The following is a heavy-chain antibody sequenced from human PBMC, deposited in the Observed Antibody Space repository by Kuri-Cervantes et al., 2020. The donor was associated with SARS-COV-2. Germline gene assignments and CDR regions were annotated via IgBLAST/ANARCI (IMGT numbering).Heavy chain of an antibody. CDR1: GDSVTGGGYS. V-gene: IGHV4-30-2*01. CDR3: ARSGYTYSVDY. D-gene: IGHD5-18*01. Sequence: LRLSCAVSGDSVTGGGYSWSWIRQPPGKGLEWIGYRYHSGDTYYNPSLKSRVTISVDGSRNQLSLRLTSVTAADTAVYYCARSGYTYSVDYWGQGTLVTVSS. J-gene: IGHJ4*02. CDR2: RYHSGDT.